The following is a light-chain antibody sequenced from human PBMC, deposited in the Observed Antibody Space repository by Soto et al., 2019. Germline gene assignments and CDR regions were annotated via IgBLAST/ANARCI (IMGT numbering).Light chain of an antibody. Sequence: QSVLTQPASVSGSPGQSITISCTGTSRDVGGYNYGSWYQQYPGKAPKLMIYEVSNRPSGVSNRFSGSKSGNTASLTISGLQAEDEADYYCSSYTSSSTYVFGTGTKLTVL. V-gene: IGLV2-14*01. CDR1: SRDVGGYNY. CDR2: EVS. J-gene: IGLJ1*01. CDR3: SSYTSSSTYV.